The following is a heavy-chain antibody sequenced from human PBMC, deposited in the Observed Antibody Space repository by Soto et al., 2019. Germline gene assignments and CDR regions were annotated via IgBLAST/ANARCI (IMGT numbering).Heavy chain of an antibody. D-gene: IGHD1-7*01. V-gene: IGHV3-30*04. CDR1: GFTFSRYA. CDR3: ASEGLAGTPRYFDS. Sequence: GGSLRRSCAVSGFTFSRYAMHWVRQAPGKGLECVTVISSDGSHIFYTDSVKGRFTIFRDNSRNTLYLQMNSLGVEDTAVYYCASEGLAGTPRYFDSWGLGTLVTVSS. J-gene: IGHJ4*02. CDR2: ISSDGSHI.